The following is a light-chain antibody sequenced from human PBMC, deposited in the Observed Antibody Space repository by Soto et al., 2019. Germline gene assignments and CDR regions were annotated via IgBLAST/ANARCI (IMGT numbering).Light chain of an antibody. CDR3: SSYSISTAYL. Sequence: QSALTQPASVSGSPGKSITISCTGTSSDVGGYDYVSWYQLHPGKAPKLMIFEVSNRPSGVSYRFSGSKSGNTASLTISGLQVEDEADYFCSSYSISTAYLFGTGTKLTVL. CDR1: SSDVGGYDY. J-gene: IGLJ1*01. CDR2: EVS. V-gene: IGLV2-14*01.